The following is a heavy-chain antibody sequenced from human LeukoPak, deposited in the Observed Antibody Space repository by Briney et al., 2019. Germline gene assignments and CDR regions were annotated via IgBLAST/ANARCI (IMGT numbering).Heavy chain of an antibody. V-gene: IGHV4-30-4*01. Sequence: SQTLSLTCTVSGGSISSGDYYWSWIRQPPGKGLEWIGYIYYSGSTYYNPSLKSRVTISVDTSKNQFSLKLSSVTAADMAVYYCARESSEGVLDYGDYEEGFDAFDIWGQGTMVTVSS. CDR3: ARESSEGVLDYGDYEEGFDAFDI. CDR2: IYYSGST. J-gene: IGHJ3*02. CDR1: GGSISSGDYY. D-gene: IGHD4-17*01.